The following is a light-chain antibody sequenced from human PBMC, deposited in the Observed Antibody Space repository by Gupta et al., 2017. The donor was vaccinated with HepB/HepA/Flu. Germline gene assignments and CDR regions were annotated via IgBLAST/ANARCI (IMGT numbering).Light chain of an antibody. CDR2: AAS. CDR1: QSISSY. Sequence: DIQMTQSPSSLSASVGDRVTITFRASQSISSYLNWYQQKPGKAPKLLIYAASSLESGVPSRFSGSGSGTDFTLTISRLQPEDFATYYCQQSDSTPWTFGQGTKVEIK. V-gene: IGKV1-39*01. J-gene: IGKJ1*01. CDR3: QQSDSTPWT.